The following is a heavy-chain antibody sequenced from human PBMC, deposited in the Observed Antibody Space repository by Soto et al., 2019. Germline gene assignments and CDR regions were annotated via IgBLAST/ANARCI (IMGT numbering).Heavy chain of an antibody. J-gene: IGHJ6*02. CDR3: TRDFPPAYYYDSSGYYSYYYGMDV. D-gene: IGHD3-22*01. CDR2: IRSKAYGGTT. Sequence: PGGSLRLSCTASGFTFGDYAMSWVRQAPGKGLEWVGFIRSKAYGGTTEYAASVKGRFTISRDDSKSIAYLQMNSLKTEDTAVYYCTRDFPPAYYYDSSGYYSYYYGMDVWGQGTTVTVSS. CDR1: GFTFGDYA. V-gene: IGHV3-49*04.